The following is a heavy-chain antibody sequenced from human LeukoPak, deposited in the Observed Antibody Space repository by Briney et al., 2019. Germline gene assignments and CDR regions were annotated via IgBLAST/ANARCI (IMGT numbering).Heavy chain of an antibody. Sequence: GRSLRLSCAASGFTFSSYAMHWVRQAPGKGLEWVAVISCDGSNKYYADSVKGRFTISRDNSKNTLYLQMNSLRAEDTAVYYCARDFTVVVAAYEDYYYYGMDVWGQGTTVTVSS. CDR3: ARDFTVVVAAYEDYYYYGMDV. D-gene: IGHD2-15*01. J-gene: IGHJ6*02. CDR2: ISCDGSNK. V-gene: IGHV3-30-3*01. CDR1: GFTFSSYA.